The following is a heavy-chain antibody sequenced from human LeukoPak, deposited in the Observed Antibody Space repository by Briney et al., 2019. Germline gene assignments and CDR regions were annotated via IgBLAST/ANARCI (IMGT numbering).Heavy chain of an antibody. D-gene: IGHD6-13*01. Sequence: SVKVSCKASGYTFTDYYMHWVRQAPGQGLEWMGRIIPILGIANYAQKFQGRVTITADKSTSTAYMELSSLRSEDTAVCYCARSAGPKQLVLPFDYRGQGTLVTVSS. V-gene: IGHV1-69*02. CDR2: IIPILGIA. CDR1: GYTFTDYY. CDR3: ARSAGPKQLVLPFDY. J-gene: IGHJ4*02.